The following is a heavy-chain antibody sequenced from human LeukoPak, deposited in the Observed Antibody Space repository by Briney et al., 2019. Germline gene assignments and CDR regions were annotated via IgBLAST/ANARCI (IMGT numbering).Heavy chain of an antibody. Sequence: GGSLRLSCAASGYPFSRYEVNWVRQAPGKGLEWVSYISSSDSSIYYADSVKGRFTISRDNAKNSLYLQMNSLRAEDTAVYYCARQQPRVQLDYWGQGTLVTVSS. J-gene: IGHJ4*02. CDR3: ARQQPRVQLDY. CDR1: GYPFSRYE. D-gene: IGHD1-1*01. CDR2: ISSSDSSI. V-gene: IGHV3-48*03.